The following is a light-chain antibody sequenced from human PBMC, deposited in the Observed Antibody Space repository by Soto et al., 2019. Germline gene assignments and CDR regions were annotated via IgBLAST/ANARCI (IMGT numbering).Light chain of an antibody. Sequence: EIVLTQSPGTLSLSPGERATLSCRASQGVSNYLAWYQQKPGRAPRLLIYGASSRATAIPDRFRGSGSGTDFTLTISRLEPEDFAVYYCQQYVRSPGTFGQGTKVEIK. CDR1: QGVSNY. J-gene: IGKJ1*01. CDR3: QQYVRSPGT. CDR2: GAS. V-gene: IGKV3-20*01.